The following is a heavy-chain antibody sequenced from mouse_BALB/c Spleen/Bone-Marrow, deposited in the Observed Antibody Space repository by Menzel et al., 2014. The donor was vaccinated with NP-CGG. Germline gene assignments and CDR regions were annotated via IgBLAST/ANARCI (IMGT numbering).Heavy chain of an antibody. CDR1: GLNVKATY. J-gene: IGHJ2*01. V-gene: IGHV14-3*02. Sequence: SCALLGKPRASIMLSWQANGLNVKATYIHWVEQRPEQVLEGIGRIYPANGNTKYHPKFQGKATITADTSSNTAYLQLSRLTSEDTAVYYCASYVYGYYFECWGQGPTRPVAS. CDR2: IYPANGNT. CDR3: ASYVYGYYFEC. D-gene: IGHD2-2*01.